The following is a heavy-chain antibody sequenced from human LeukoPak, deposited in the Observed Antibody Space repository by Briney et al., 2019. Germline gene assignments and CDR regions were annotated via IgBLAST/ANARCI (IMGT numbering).Heavy chain of an antibody. Sequence: SQTLSLTCNVSGGSISSGSDYWSWIRQPAGKGLEWIGRISTSGSTNYNPSLKSRVTISVDTSKNQFSLKLTSVTAADTAVYYCARESLGPPYYFDYWGQGTLVTVSS. D-gene: IGHD1-26*01. J-gene: IGHJ4*02. V-gene: IGHV4-61*02. CDR3: ARESLGPPYYFDY. CDR2: ISTSGST. CDR1: GGSISSGSDY.